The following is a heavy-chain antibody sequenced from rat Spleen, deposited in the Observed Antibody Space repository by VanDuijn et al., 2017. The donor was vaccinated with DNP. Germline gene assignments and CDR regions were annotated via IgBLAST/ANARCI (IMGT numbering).Heavy chain of an antibody. CDR2: IKTDGGGT. J-gene: IGHJ4*01. Sequence: EVQLVETGGGLLQPGRSLKLSCVASGFTFNNYWMYWFRQAPGKGLEWVASIKTDGGGTYYPDSVKGRFTISRHNAENTVYLEMNSLRSEDTATYHCVKHLDAWGQGTSVTVSS. V-gene: IGHV5-58*01. D-gene: IGHD2-5*01. CDR3: VKHLDA. CDR1: GFTFNNYW.